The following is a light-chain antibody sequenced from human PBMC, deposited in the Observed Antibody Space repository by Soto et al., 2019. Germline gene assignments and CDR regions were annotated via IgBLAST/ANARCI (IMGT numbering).Light chain of an antibody. V-gene: IGLV1-47*01. CDR3: AGWDDSLHGLL. Sequence: QSVLTQPPSASGTPGQRVTISCSGGSSNIGTNYVYWYQQFPGTAPKLLIYRNNLRPSGVPDRFSASKSGTSASLAISGLRSEDEADYICAGWDDSLHGLLFGAGTKVTVL. CDR2: RNN. CDR1: SSNIGTNY. J-gene: IGLJ1*01.